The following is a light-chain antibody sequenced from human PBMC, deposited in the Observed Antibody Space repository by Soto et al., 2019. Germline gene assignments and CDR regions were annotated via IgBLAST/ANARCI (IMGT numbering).Light chain of an antibody. CDR3: QQYGGSPPYT. CDR2: GAS. V-gene: IGKV3-20*01. Sequence: VLTQSPGTLSLSPGERATISCRASQSISSSYLAWYQHKPGQSPRLLIYGASSRATGIPQRLSGSGSGTDFTLTIRRLQPEDCGVYYCQQYGGSPPYTFGQGNRMDIK. CDR1: QSISSSY. J-gene: IGKJ2*01.